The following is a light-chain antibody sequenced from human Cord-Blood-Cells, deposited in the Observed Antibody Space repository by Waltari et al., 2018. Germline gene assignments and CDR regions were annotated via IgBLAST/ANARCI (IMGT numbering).Light chain of an antibody. CDR3: SSYTSSSTLV. Sequence: QSALPHPASVSGSPGQSITISCTGTSSDVGGYHFVSWYQQHPGKAPKLMIYDVSNRPSGVSNRFSGSKSGNTASLTISGLQAEDEADYYCSSYTSSSTLVFGGGTKLTVL. V-gene: IGLV2-14*03. J-gene: IGLJ3*02. CDR1: SSDVGGYHF. CDR2: DVS.